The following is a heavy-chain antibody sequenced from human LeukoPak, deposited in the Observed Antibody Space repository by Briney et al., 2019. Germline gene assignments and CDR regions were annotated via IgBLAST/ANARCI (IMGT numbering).Heavy chain of an antibody. Sequence: GGSLRLSCAASGFTFSSFGMHWVRQAPGMGLEWVSVIYSGGSTYYADSVKGRFTISRDNSKNTLYLQMNSLRAEDTAVYYCARITYSSSWYEAYFQHWGQGTLVTVSS. CDR1: GFTFSSFG. CDR3: ARITYSSSWYEAYFQH. V-gene: IGHV3-NL1*01. CDR2: IYSGGST. J-gene: IGHJ1*01. D-gene: IGHD6-13*01.